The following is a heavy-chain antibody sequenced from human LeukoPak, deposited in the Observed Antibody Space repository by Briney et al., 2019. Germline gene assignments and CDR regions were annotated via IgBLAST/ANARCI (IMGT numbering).Heavy chain of an antibody. CDR1: GFTFSSYE. V-gene: IGHV3-48*03. CDR2: ISSSGSTI. J-gene: IGHJ4*02. CDR3: ARGSSVAGYGY. D-gene: IGHD6-19*01. Sequence: GGSLRLSCAASGFTFSSYEMNWVRQAPGKGLEWVSYISSSGSTIYYADSVKGRFTISRDSAKNSLYLQMNSLRAEDTAVYYCARGSSVAGYGYWGQGTLVTVSS.